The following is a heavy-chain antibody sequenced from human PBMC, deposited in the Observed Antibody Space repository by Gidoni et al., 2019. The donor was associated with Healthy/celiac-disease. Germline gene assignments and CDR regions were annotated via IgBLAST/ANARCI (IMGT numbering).Heavy chain of an antibody. Sequence: QITLKESGPTLVKPTQTLTLTCPFSGFSLSTSGVGVVWIRQPPGKALEWLALIYWDDDKGYSPSLKSRLTITKDTSKNQVVLTMTNMDPVDTATYYCAHSLSWRYQNPNFDYWGQGTLVTVSS. V-gene: IGHV2-5*02. D-gene: IGHD2-2*01. CDR3: AHSLSWRYQNPNFDY. CDR1: GFSLSTSGVG. CDR2: IYWDDDK. J-gene: IGHJ4*02.